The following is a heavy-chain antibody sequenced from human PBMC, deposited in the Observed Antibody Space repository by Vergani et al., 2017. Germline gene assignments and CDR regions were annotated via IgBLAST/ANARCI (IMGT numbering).Heavy chain of an antibody. CDR1: GGSISSSSYY. Sequence: QLLLQESGPGLVKPSETLSLTCTVSGGSISSSSYYWGWIRQPPGKGLEWIGSIYYSGSTYYNPSLKSRVTISVDTSKNQFSLKLSSVTAADTAVYYCASRSIAARPGAFDIWGQGTMVTVSS. CDR2: IYYSGST. J-gene: IGHJ3*02. V-gene: IGHV4-39*01. CDR3: ASRSIAARPGAFDI. D-gene: IGHD6-6*01.